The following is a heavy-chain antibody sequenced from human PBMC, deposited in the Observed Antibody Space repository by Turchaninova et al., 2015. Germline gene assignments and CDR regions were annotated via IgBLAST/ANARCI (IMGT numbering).Heavy chain of an antibody. CDR3: ARGAAAGTAFAFDY. D-gene: IGHD6-13*01. CDR2: INHSGST. CDR1: GGAFRWYY. J-gene: IGHJ4*02. Sequence: QVQLPQGGAGLLKPSETLSLTCAVYGGAFRWYYWSWIRQAPGKGREWIGEINHSGSTNYNPSLKSRVTISVDTSKNQFSLKLSSVTAADTAVYYCARGAAAGTAFAFDYWGQGTLVTVSS. V-gene: IGHV4-34*01.